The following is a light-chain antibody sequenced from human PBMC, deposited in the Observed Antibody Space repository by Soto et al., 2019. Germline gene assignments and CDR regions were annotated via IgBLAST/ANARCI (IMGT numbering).Light chain of an antibody. CDR1: QSVRSNY. CDR2: GVS. J-gene: IGKJ3*01. V-gene: IGKV3-20*01. CDR3: QQYSSSPQFT. Sequence: EIVLTQSPGTLSLSPGERATLSCRASQSVRSNYLAWYQHRPGQAPRLLIYGVSTRATGIPDRFSGSGSGTDFTLTISRLEPEDFAVYYCQQYSSSPQFTFGPGTKVDIK.